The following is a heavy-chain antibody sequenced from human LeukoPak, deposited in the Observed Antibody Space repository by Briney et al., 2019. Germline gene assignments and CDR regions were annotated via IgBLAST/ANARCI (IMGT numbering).Heavy chain of an antibody. J-gene: IGHJ4*02. V-gene: IGHV3-23*01. CDR3: AKAGDIVVVSAAIPFDY. Sequence: PGGSLRLSCAASGFTFSSYAMSWVRQAPGKGLEWVSAFSGSGGITYYADSVKGRFTISRDNSKNTPYLQMNSLRAEDTAVYYCAKAGDIVVVSAAIPFDYWGQGTLVTVSS. D-gene: IGHD2-2*02. CDR2: FSGSGGIT. CDR1: GFTFSSYA.